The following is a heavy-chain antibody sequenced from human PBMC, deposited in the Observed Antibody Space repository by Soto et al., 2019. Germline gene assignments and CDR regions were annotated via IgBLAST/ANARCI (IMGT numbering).Heavy chain of an antibody. J-gene: IGHJ6*02. D-gene: IGHD3-3*01. Sequence: KVSCKASGGTFSSYAISWVRQAPGQGLEWMGGIIPIFGTANYAQKFQGRVTITADESTSTAYMELSSLRSEDTAVYYCASELRGRPTIFGVVIPYYYGMDVWGQGTTVTVSS. CDR3: ASELRGRPTIFGVVIPYYYGMDV. V-gene: IGHV1-69*01. CDR2: IIPIFGTA. CDR1: GGTFSSYA.